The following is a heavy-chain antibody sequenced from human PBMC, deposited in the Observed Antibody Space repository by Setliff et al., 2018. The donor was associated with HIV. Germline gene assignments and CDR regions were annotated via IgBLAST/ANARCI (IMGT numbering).Heavy chain of an antibody. Sequence: SETLSLTCDVSGFSISSRYYWGWIRQSPGKGLEWIGNIYHTGSSYYNPSLNDRATISLDTSKNQFSLKLNSVTAADTAVYYCARDVLGLVISVYGFWGQGIPITVSS. D-gene: IGHD3-22*01. CDR3: ARDVLGLVISVYGF. J-gene: IGHJ4*02. CDR2: IYHTGSS. V-gene: IGHV4-38-2*02. CDR1: GFSISSRYY.